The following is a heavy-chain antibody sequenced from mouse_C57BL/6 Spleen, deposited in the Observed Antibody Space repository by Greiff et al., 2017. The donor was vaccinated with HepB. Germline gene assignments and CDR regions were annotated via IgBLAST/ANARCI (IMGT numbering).Heavy chain of an antibody. V-gene: IGHV14-4*01. CDR1: GFNIKDDY. CDR3: TRYRYFDV. CDR2: IDPENGDT. Sequence: VQLQHSGAELVRPGASVKLSCTASGFNIKDDYMHWVKQRPEQGLEWIGWIDPENGDTEYASKFQGKATITADTSANTAYLQLSSLTSEDTAVYYCTRYRYFDVWGTGTTVTVSS. J-gene: IGHJ1*03.